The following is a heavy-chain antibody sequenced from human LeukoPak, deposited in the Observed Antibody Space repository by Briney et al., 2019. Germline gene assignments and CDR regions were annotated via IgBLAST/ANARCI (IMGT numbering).Heavy chain of an antibody. Sequence: GRSLRLSCAASGFTFSSYGMHWVRQAPGKGLEWVAVISYDGTIRNYADSVKGRFTISRDNSKNALYLQMNSLTAEDTALYYCAKGGCSSTTCYLANPWGQGTLVTVSS. J-gene: IGHJ5*02. CDR1: GFTFSSYG. CDR3: AKGGCSSTTCYLANP. V-gene: IGHV3-30*18. CDR2: ISYDGTIR. D-gene: IGHD2-2*01.